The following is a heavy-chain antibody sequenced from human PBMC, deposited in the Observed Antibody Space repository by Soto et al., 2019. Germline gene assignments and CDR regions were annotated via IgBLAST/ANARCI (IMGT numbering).Heavy chain of an antibody. Sequence: QVQLVESGGGVVQLGRSLRLSCAAPGFTFSRYAMHWVRQPPGKGLEWVAVISYDGSDKYYPDSVKGRFTISRDNSKNTLNLQMNSLRADDTAVYYCAKALGELSPESYDYWGQGTLITVSS. CDR1: GFTFSRYA. CDR2: ISYDGSDK. V-gene: IGHV3-30*18. D-gene: IGHD3-16*02. CDR3: AKALGELSPESYDY. J-gene: IGHJ4*02.